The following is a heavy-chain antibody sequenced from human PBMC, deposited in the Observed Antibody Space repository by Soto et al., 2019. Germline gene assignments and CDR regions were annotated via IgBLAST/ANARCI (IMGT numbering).Heavy chain of an antibody. CDR1: GYTFTSYD. CDR2: MNPNTGNS. CDR3: ARRAETNGWNGIGGDKYYFDF. J-gene: IGHJ4*02. Sequence: ASVKVSCKASGYTFTSYDIYWVRQATGQGLEWMGWMNPNTGNSGYAQKFQGRVTMTSDTSISTAHMELSSLRSEDTAVYYCARRAETNGWNGIGGDKYYFDFSGQGTLVTVSS. V-gene: IGHV1-8*01. D-gene: IGHD2-15*01.